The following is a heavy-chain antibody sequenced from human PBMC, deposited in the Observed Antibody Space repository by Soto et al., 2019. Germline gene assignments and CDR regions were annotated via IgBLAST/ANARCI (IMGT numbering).Heavy chain of an antibody. CDR1: GGSISSYY. Sequence: SETLSLTCTVSGGSISSYYWSWIRQPPGKGLEWIGYIYDSGSTNYDPSLKSRVTISVDTSKNQFSLKLTSVTAADTAVYYCAAPPRYWGQGTLVTVS. D-gene: IGHD6-6*01. CDR2: IYDSGST. CDR3: AAPPRY. J-gene: IGHJ4*02. V-gene: IGHV4-59*01.